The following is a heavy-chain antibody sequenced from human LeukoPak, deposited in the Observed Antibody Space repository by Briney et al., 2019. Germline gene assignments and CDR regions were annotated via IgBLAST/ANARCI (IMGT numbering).Heavy chain of an antibody. Sequence: ASVKVSCKASGYTFTSYYIHWVRQAPGQGLEWMGIINPSGGSTSYAQKFQGRITTTRDTSTSTVYMDLSSLRSEDTAVYYCAKGGRIATTGTIAGYYGTDVWGQGTTVTVSS. V-gene: IGHV1-46*01. CDR2: INPSGGST. D-gene: IGHD1-1*01. CDR3: AKGGRIATTGTIAGYYGTDV. J-gene: IGHJ6*02. CDR1: GYTFTSYY.